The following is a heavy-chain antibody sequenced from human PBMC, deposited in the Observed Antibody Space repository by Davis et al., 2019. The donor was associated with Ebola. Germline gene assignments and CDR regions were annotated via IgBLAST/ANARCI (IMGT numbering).Heavy chain of an antibody. CDR2: VWCDGSSS. CDR1: GFIFSRYD. J-gene: IGHJ4*02. D-gene: IGHD3-10*01. Sequence: PGGSLRLSCAASGFIFSRYDINWVRQAPGKGLEWVAVVWCDGSSSYYADSVKGRFTISRDNSKDTLYLQMNSLRAEDTALYYCARGKDPHCGEFLVGYWGQGTLVTVSS. CDR3: ARGKDPHCGEFLVGY. V-gene: IGHV3-33*07.